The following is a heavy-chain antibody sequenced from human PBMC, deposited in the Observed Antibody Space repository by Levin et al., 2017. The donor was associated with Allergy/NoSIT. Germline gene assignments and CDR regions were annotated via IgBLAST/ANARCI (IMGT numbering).Heavy chain of an antibody. V-gene: IGHV3-7*01. D-gene: IGHD2-15*01. Sequence: GGSLRLSCAASGFTFTDYWMTWVRQAPGKGLEWVANIRQDGSDKYYVDSVKGRFTISRDNAKNSLYLQMNSLRAEDTAVYYCVRYIVVVAAAYNWFDAWGQGTLVTVSS. J-gene: IGHJ5*02. CDR2: IRQDGSDK. CDR1: GFTFTDYW. CDR3: VRYIVVVAAAYNWFDA.